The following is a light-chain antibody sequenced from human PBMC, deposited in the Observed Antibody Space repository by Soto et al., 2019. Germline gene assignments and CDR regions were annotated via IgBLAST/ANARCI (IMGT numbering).Light chain of an antibody. CDR2: DAS. CDR3: QQGKT. V-gene: IGKV3-20*01. CDR1: QSVSSSY. J-gene: IGKJ3*01. Sequence: EIELTQSPGTLSLSPGERATLSCRASQSVSSSYLAWYQQKPGQAPRLLIYDASSRATGIPDRFSGSGSGTDFTLTISRLQPEDFAVYYCQQGKTFGPGTKVDIK.